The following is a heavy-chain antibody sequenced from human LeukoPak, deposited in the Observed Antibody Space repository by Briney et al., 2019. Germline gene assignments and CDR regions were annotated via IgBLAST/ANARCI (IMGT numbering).Heavy chain of an antibody. V-gene: IGHV1-18*01. D-gene: IGHD4-11*01. CDR2: ISTSTGDT. CDR3: ARDDNYGIFVNVDY. Sequence: GASVKLSCKTSGYSFILYGISWVRQAPGQGHEWMGWISTSTGDTKYTQKFQGRVTLTTDTSTSTAYMELNSLRSDDTAVYYCARDDNYGIFVNVDYWGQGALVTVST. CDR1: GYSFILYG. J-gene: IGHJ4*02.